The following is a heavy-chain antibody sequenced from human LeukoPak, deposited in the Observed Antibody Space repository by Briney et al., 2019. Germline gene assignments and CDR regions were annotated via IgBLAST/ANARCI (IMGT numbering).Heavy chain of an antibody. Sequence: ASVKVSCKASGGTFSSYAISWVRQAPGQGLEWMGGIIPIFGTANYAQKFQGRVTITADESTSTAYMELSSLRSEDTAVYYCARQSGHYYGSGSYEFDYWGQGTLVTVSS. J-gene: IGHJ4*02. CDR3: ARQSGHYYGSGSYEFDY. CDR2: IIPIFGTA. D-gene: IGHD3-10*01. V-gene: IGHV1-69*13. CDR1: GGTFSSYA.